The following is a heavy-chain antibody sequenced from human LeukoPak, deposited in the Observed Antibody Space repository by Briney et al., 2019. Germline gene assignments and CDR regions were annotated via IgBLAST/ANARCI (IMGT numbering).Heavy chain of an antibody. J-gene: IGHJ4*02. CDR3: ARGFYYGSGSYYKI. CDR2: MNPNSGNT. Sequence: ASVKVSYKASGYTFTSYDINWVRRATGQELEWMGWMNPNSGNTGYAQKFQGRVTMTRNTSISTAYMELSSLRSEDTAVYYCARGFYYGSGSYYKIWGQGTLVTVSS. V-gene: IGHV1-8*01. D-gene: IGHD3-10*01. CDR1: GYTFTSYD.